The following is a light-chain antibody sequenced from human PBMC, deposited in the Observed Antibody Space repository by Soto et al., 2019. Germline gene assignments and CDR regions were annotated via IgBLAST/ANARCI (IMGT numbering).Light chain of an antibody. V-gene: IGLV2-11*01. J-gene: IGLJ2*01. CDR1: SSDVGGYNY. CDR2: DVS. Sequence: QSALTQPRPVSGSPGQSVTISCTGTSSDVGGYNYVSWYQQHPGKAPKLMIYDVSKRPSGVPDRFSGSKSGNTASLTISGLQAEDEADYYCCSYAGSYILVFGGGTKVTVL. CDR3: CSYAGSYILV.